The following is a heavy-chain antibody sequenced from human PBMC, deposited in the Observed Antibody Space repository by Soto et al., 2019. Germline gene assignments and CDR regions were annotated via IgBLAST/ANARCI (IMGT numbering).Heavy chain of an antibody. CDR3: ARQRWDIVVVPAAINDAFDI. D-gene: IGHD2-2*02. J-gene: IGHJ3*02. V-gene: IGHV4-59*08. CDR1: GGSISSYY. Sequence: SETLSLTCTVSGGSISSYYWSWIRQPPGKGLEWIGYIYYSGSTNYNPSLKSRVTISVDTSKNQFSLKLSSVTAADTVVYYCARQRWDIVVVPAAINDAFDIWGQGTMVTVSS. CDR2: IYYSGST.